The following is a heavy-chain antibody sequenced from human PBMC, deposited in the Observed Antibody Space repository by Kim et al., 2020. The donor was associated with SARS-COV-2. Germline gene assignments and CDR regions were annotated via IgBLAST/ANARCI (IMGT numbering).Heavy chain of an antibody. Sequence: SETLSLTFTVSGDSLSSDYWSWNRQPAGKGLEWIGRIYTSGRTNYNPSLQSRVTMSVDMSKNQFSLKLSSVTAADTAVYYCASALGHSGQGTLVTVSS. CDR3: ASALGH. D-gene: IGHD3-16*02. J-gene: IGHJ4*02. CDR2: IYTSGRT. V-gene: IGHV4-4*07. CDR1: GDSLSSDY.